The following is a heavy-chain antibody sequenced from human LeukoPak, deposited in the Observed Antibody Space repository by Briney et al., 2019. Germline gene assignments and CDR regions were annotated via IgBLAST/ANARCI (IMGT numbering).Heavy chain of an antibody. CDR3: ARDRAVVVTPRYFQH. V-gene: IGHV3-7*01. D-gene: IGHD4-23*01. J-gene: IGHJ1*01. Sequence: PGGSLRLSCVASGFTFSDYYMSWIRQAPGKGPEWVANIKQDGSEKYYVDSVKGRFTISRDNAKNSLDLQMNDLRAEDTAVYYCARDRAVVVTPRYFQHWGQGTLVTVSP. CDR1: GFTFSDYY. CDR2: IKQDGSEK.